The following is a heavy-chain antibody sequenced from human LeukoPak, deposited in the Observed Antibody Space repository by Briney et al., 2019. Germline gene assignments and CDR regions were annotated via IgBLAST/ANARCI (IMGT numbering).Heavy chain of an antibody. CDR3: TRDRARAGGEILDY. V-gene: IGHV3-74*01. D-gene: IGHD3-10*01. J-gene: IGHJ4*02. Sequence: PGGSLRLSCAASGFIFSDYAMHWVRQAPGKGLVWVSRIISDGSTTDYADSVKGRFTISRDNAKKTLYLQMNSLRDEDTAMYYCTRDRARAGGEILDYWGQGTLVTVSS. CDR2: IISDGSTT. CDR1: GFIFSDYA.